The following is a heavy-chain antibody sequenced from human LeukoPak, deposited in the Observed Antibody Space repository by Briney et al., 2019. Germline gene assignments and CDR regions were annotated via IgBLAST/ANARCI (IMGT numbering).Heavy chain of an antibody. D-gene: IGHD3-16*01. CDR1: GFTFSSYW. CDR2: INHNGNVN. J-gene: IGHJ6*02. Sequence: GGSLRLSCATSGFTFSSYWMNWARQAPGKGLEWVASINHNGNVNYYVDSVKGRFTISRDNAKNSLYLQMSNLRAEDTAVYFCTRGGGLDVWGQGATVTVSS. V-gene: IGHV3-7*03. CDR3: TRGGGLDV.